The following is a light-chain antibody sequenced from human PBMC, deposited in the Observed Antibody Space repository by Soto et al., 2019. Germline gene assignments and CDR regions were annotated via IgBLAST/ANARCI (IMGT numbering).Light chain of an antibody. CDR3: QQRSNWPLIT. J-gene: IGKJ1*01. CDR1: QSVSSS. CDR2: DAS. Sequence: IVMTQSPATLSVSPGERATLSCRASQSVSSSLAWYQQKPGQAPRLLIYDASNRATGIPARFSGSGSGTDFSLTISSLEPEDFAVYYCQQRSNWPLITFGQGTKVDIK. V-gene: IGKV3-11*01.